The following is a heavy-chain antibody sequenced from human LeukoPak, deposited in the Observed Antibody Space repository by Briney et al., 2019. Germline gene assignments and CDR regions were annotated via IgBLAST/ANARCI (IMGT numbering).Heavy chain of an antibody. CDR2: IKQDGSEK. D-gene: IGHD3-10*01. J-gene: IGHJ4*02. Sequence: GGSLGLSCAACGFSFSSYWLTWVRQAPGKGLEWVANIKQDGSEKYYVDSVKGRFTISRDNAKNSLYLQMNSLRVEDTAVYYCARDGYLRGVDYWGQGTLVTVSS. CDR1: GFSFSSYW. CDR3: ARDGYLRGVDY. V-gene: IGHV3-7*01.